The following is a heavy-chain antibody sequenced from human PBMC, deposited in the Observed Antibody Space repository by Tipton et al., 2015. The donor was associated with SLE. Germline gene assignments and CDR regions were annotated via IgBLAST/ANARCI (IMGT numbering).Heavy chain of an antibody. CDR2: IYSGGTT. D-gene: IGHD7-27*01. CDR3: ARLPTGFPNWFDP. Sequence: GSLRLSCAASGFTVSSNYMSWVRQTPGKGLEWVSVIYSGGTTEYADSVKGRFSISRDNSKNTLYLQMNSLRAEDTAVYSCARLPTGFPNWFDPWGQGTLGTVSS. CDR1: GFTVSSNY. J-gene: IGHJ5*02. V-gene: IGHV3-66*04.